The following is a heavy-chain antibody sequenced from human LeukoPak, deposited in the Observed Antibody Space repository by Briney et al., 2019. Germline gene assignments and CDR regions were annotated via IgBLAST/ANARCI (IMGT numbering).Heavy chain of an antibody. CDR2: IWYDGSLK. CDR3: ARRKAAAGFDL. Sequence: GMSLRLSCKASGFTSHNHGMHWVRQAPGKGLEWVAIIWYDGSLKYYSDSVKGRFGISRDNSRDTVFLNMTSLRVEDTAIYYCARRKAAAGFDLWGQGTLVTVSS. D-gene: IGHD6-13*01. J-gene: IGHJ5*02. V-gene: IGHV3-33*08. CDR1: GFTSHNHG.